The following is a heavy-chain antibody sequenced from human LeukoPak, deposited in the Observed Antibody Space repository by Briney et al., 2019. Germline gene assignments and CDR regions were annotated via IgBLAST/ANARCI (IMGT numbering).Heavy chain of an antibody. V-gene: IGHV3-30-3*01. CDR2: ISYDGSNK. CDR1: GFTFSSYA. CDR3: ARSNGDYLDDAFDI. J-gene: IGHJ3*02. Sequence: GGSLRLSCAASGFTFSSYAMHWVRQAPGKGLEWVAVISYDGSNKYYADSVKGRFTISRDNSKNTLYLQMNSLRAEDTAVYYCARSNGDYLDDAFDIWGQGTMVTVSS. D-gene: IGHD4-17*01.